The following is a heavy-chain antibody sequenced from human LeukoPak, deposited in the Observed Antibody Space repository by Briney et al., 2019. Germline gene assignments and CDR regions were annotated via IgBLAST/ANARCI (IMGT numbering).Heavy chain of an antibody. Sequence: PGGSLRLSCAASGFTVSSNYMSWVRQAPGKGLELVSVIYSGGSTYYADSVKGRFTISRDNSKNTLYLQMNSLRAEDTAVYYCAREGDCSGGSCYQSYWGQGTLVTVSS. CDR2: IYSGGST. D-gene: IGHD2-15*01. V-gene: IGHV3-53*01. J-gene: IGHJ4*02. CDR1: GFTVSSNY. CDR3: AREGDCSGGSCYQSY.